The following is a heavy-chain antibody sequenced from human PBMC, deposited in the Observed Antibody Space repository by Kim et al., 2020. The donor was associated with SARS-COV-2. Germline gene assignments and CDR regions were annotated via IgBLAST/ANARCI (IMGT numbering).Heavy chain of an antibody. V-gene: IGHV4-4*07. CDR2: IYTSGST. CDR1: GGSISSYY. J-gene: IGHJ5*02. D-gene: IGHD2-2*01. CDR3: ARDGYGFKTVVPAAFGWFDP. Sequence: SETLSLTCTVSGGSISSYYWSWIRQPAGKGLEWIGRIYTSGSTNYNPSLKSRVTMSVDTSKNQFSLKLSSVTAADTAVYYCARDGYGFKTVVPAAFGWFDPWGQGTLVTVSS.